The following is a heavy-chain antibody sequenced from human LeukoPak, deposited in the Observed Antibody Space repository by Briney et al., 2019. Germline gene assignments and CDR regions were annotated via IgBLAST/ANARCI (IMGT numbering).Heavy chain of an antibody. CDR3: AKDRRWFGELYFDY. J-gene: IGHJ4*02. D-gene: IGHD3-10*01. CDR1: GFTFSSYG. CDR2: IRYDGSNK. V-gene: IGHV3-30*02. Sequence: PGGSLRLSCAASGFTFSSYGMHWVLQAPGKGLEWVAFIRYDGSNKYYADSVKGRFTISRDNSENTLYLQMNSLRAEDTAVYYCAKDRRWFGELYFDYWGQGTLVTVSS.